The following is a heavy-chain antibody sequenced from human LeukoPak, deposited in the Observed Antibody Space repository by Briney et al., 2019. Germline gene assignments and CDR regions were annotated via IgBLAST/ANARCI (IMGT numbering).Heavy chain of an antibody. V-gene: IGHV3-9*01. Sequence: GGSLRLSCAASGFTFDDYAMHWVRQAPGKGLEWVSGISWNSGSIGYADSVKGRFTISRDNAKNSLYLQMNSLRAEDTALYYCAKDLTAAGKDYWGQGTLVTVSS. CDR3: AKDLTAAGKDY. CDR2: ISWNSGSI. D-gene: IGHD6-13*01. J-gene: IGHJ4*02. CDR1: GFTFDDYA.